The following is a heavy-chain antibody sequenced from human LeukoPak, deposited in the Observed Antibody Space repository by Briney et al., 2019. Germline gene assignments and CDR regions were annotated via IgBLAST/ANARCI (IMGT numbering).Heavy chain of an antibody. J-gene: IGHJ4*02. CDR2: IYYSGST. CDR1: GGSISSGDYY. V-gene: IGHV4-30-4*08. CDR3: ASYDFWSGYSIGYFDY. Sequence: SSETLSLTCTVSGGSISSGDYYWSWIRQPPGKGLEWIGYIYYSGSTYYNPSLKSRVTISVDTSKNHFSLKLSSVTAADTAVYYCASYDFWSGYSIGYFDYWGQGTLVTVSS. D-gene: IGHD3-3*01.